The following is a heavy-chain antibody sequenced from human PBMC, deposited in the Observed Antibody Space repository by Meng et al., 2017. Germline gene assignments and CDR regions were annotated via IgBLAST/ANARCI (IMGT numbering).Heavy chain of an antibody. Sequence: LRLSCAVYGGSFSGYYWSWIRQPPGKGLEWIGEINHIGSTNYNPSLKSQVTISVDTSKNQFSLKLSSVTAADTAVYYCASDFFRGGDCCGWGQGTLVTVSS. CDR1: GGSFSGYY. J-gene: IGHJ4*02. CDR3: ASDFFRGGDCCG. CDR2: INHIGST. D-gene: IGHD2-21*02. V-gene: IGHV4-34*01.